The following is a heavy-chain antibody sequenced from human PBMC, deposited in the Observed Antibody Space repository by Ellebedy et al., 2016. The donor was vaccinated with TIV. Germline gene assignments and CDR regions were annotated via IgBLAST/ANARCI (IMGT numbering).Heavy chain of an antibody. CDR1: RFSLSASGMS. CDR3: ARIGSHGVWGFDY. D-gene: IGHD2-8*01. J-gene: IGHJ4*02. V-gene: IGHV2-70*17. CDR2: IDWDDDK. Sequence: SGPTLVKPTQTLTLTCTFSRFSLSASGMSVSWIRQPPGKALEWLARIDWDDDKFYSTSLRTRLTISKDTSKNQVVLTLTQTDPVDTATYFCARIGSHGVWGFDYWGQGTLVTVSS.